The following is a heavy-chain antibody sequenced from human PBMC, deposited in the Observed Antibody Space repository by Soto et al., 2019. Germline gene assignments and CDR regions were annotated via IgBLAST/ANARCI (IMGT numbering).Heavy chain of an antibody. CDR1: GGSVSSGSYY. V-gene: IGHV4-61*01. CDR2: IYYSGST. CDR3: AREGGNSPFDY. Sequence: PSETQSLTCTVSGGSVSSGSYYWSWIRQPPGKGLEWIGYIYYSGSTNYNPSLKSRVTISVDTSKNQFSLKLSSVTAADTAVYYCAREGGNSPFDYWGQGTLVTVSS. J-gene: IGHJ4*02. D-gene: IGHD2-21*02.